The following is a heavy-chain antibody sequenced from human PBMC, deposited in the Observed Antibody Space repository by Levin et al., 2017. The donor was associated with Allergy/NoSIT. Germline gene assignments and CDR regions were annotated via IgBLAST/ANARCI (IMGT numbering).Heavy chain of an antibody. CDR1: GYTFTGYY. V-gene: IGHV1-2*02. CDR3: ASMVATNYYYYGMDV. CDR2: INPNSGGT. D-gene: IGHD5-12*01. J-gene: IGHJ6*02. Sequence: GASVKVSCKASGYTFTGYYMHWVRQAPGQGLEWMGWINPNSGGTNYAQKFQGRVTMTRDTSISTAYMELSRLRSDDTAVYYCASMVATNYYYYGMDVWGQGTTVTVSS.